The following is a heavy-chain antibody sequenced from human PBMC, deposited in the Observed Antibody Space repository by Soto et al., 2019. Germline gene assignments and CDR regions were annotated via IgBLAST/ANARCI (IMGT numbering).Heavy chain of an antibody. V-gene: IGHV1-69*13. CDR2: IIPIFGTA. D-gene: IGHD3-3*01. CDR3: ARRRFLESPLDY. J-gene: IGHJ4*02. Sequence: SVKVSCKASGGTFSSYAISWVRQAPGQGLEWMGGIIPIFGTANYAQKFQGRVTITADESTSTAYMELSSLRSEDTAVYYCARRRFLESPLDYWGQGTLVTVSS. CDR1: GGTFSSYA.